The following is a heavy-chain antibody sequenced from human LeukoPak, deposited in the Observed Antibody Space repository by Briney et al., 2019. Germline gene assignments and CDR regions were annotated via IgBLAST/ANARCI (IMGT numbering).Heavy chain of an antibody. Sequence: TGGSLRLSCAASGFTVSSNYMSWVRQAPGKGLEWVSVIYSGGSTYYADSVEGRFTISRDNSKNTLYLQMNSLRAEDTAVYYCATEGITIFGVAPTTWGQGTLVTVSS. V-gene: IGHV3-53*01. D-gene: IGHD3-3*01. CDR2: IYSGGST. J-gene: IGHJ5*02. CDR1: GFTVSSNY. CDR3: ATEGITIFGVAPTT.